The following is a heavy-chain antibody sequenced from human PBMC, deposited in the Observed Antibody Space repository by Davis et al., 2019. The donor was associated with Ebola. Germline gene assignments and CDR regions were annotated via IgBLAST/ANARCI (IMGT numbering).Heavy chain of an antibody. Sequence: MPSETLSLTCGVSGGSFSAYSWSWIRQPPGKGLEWIGYIYHSGSTYYNPSLKSRVTISVDRSKNQFSLRLSSVTAADTAMYYCVKDDVTAGRFNYWGQGSLVTVSS. CDR1: GGSFSAYS. CDR3: VKDDVTAGRFNY. V-gene: IGHV4-30-2*01. D-gene: IGHD1-20*01. J-gene: IGHJ4*02. CDR2: IYHSGST.